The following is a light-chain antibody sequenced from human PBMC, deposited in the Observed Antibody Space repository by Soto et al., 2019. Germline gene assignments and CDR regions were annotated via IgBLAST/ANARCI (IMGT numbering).Light chain of an antibody. CDR2: DAS. CDR3: QQYNSYPWT. Sequence: DIQMTQSPSTLSASVGDRVTITCRASQSISTWLAWYQQKPGKAPNLLIYDASSLESGVPPRFSGSGSGTEFTLTISSLQPDDFATYYCQQYNSYPWTFGQGNKVEIK. CDR1: QSISTW. J-gene: IGKJ1*01. V-gene: IGKV1-5*01.